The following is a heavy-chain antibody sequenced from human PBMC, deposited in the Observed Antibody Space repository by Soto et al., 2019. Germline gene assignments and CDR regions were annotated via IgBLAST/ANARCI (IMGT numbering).Heavy chain of an antibody. CDR1: GGSISSSSYY. V-gene: IGHV4-39*01. Sequence: NPSETLSLTCTVSGGSISSSSYYWGWIRQPPGKGLEWIGSIYYSGSTYYNPSLKSRVTISVDTSKNQFSLKLSSVTAADTAVYYCARHGGFHYYDSSGYQFNWFDPWGQGTLVTVSS. CDR3: ARHGGFHYYDSSGYQFNWFDP. D-gene: IGHD3-22*01. CDR2: IYYSGST. J-gene: IGHJ5*02.